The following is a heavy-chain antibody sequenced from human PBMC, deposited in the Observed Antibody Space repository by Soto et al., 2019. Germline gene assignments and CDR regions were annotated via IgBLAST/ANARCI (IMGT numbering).Heavy chain of an antibody. CDR2: VYYSGST. Sequence: PSETLSLTCTVSGGSIFSSYWTWIRQPPGKGLEWIGNVYYSGSTDYNPSLKGRVTISVDTSKNQFSLKLRSVTAADTAVYYCARVGGVAARTFDYWGQGTLVTVSS. CDR1: GGSIFSSY. J-gene: IGHJ4*02. CDR3: ARVGGVAARTFDY. D-gene: IGHD6-6*01. V-gene: IGHV4-59*01.